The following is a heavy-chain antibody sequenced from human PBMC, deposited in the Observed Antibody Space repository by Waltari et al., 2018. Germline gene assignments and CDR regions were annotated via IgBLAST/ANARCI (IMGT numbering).Heavy chain of an antibody. D-gene: IGHD3-9*01. CDR2: INHSGST. J-gene: IGHJ4*02. CDR1: GGSFSGYY. Sequence: QVQLQQWGAGLLKPSETLSLTCAVYGGSFSGYYWSWIRQPPGKGLEWIGEINHSGSTNYNPSFKSRVTISVDTSKNQFSLKLSSVTAADTAVYYCARVIGPWLPDDWGQGTLVTVSS. V-gene: IGHV4-34*01. CDR3: ARVIGPWLPDD.